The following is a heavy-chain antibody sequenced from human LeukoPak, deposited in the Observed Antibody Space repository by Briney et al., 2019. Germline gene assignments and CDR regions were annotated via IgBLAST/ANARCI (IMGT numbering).Heavy chain of an antibody. Sequence: GGSLRLSCAASGFTFSDYAMHWVRQAPGKGLEWVAVISYDGSYKYYADSVKGRFTISRDSSKNTLFLEMNSLRTEDTAVYFCAKGTHCSGGSCFQSLPYGMDVWGQGTTVTVSS. CDR2: ISYDGSYK. V-gene: IGHV3-30*04. CDR3: AKGTHCSGGSCFQSLPYGMDV. J-gene: IGHJ6*02. CDR1: GFTFSDYA. D-gene: IGHD2-15*01.